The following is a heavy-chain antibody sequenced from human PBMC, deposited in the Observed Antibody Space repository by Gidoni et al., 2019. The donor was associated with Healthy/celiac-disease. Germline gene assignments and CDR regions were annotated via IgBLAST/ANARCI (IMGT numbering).Heavy chain of an antibody. J-gene: IGHJ4*02. CDR1: GGSISSSSYY. CDR3: ARGDIVATTYYFDY. CDR2: IYYSGST. Sequence: QLQLQESGPGLVKPSETLSLTCTVSGGSISSSSYYWGWIRQPPGKGLEWIGSIYYSGSTYYNPSLTSLVTISVDTSKNQFSLKLSSVTAADTAVYYCARGDIVATTYYFDYWGQGTLVTVSS. D-gene: IGHD5-12*01. V-gene: IGHV4-39*01.